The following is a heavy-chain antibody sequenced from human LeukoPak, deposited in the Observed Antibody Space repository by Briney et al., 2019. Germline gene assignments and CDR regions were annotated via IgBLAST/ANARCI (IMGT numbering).Heavy chain of an antibody. CDR3: AAGWVRGIFDY. CDR1: GGSISSYY. CDR2: IYTSGST. Sequence: RTSETLSLTCTVSGGSISSYYWSWIRQPAGKGLEWIGRIYTSGSTNYNPSLKSRVTMSVDTSKNQFSLKLSSVTAADTAVYYCAAGWVRGIFDYWGQGTLVTVSS. J-gene: IGHJ4*02. V-gene: IGHV4-4*07. D-gene: IGHD3-10*01.